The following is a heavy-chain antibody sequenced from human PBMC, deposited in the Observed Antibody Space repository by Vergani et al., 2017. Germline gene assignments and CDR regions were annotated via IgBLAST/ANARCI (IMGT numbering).Heavy chain of an antibody. Sequence: QVQLVETGGGVVQPGGSLRLYCATSGFSFNTYGAHWVRQAPGKGLEWVAFIGYDGRIKYNVDSVKGRFTISRDTSKKTLSLQMRSLRADDTAVYYCTSGWYYDSIAYLAYWGQGTLVTVSS. J-gene: IGHJ4*02. CDR1: GFSFNTYG. CDR3: TSGWYYDSIAYLAY. CDR2: IGYDGRIK. D-gene: IGHD3-22*01. V-gene: IGHV3-30*02.